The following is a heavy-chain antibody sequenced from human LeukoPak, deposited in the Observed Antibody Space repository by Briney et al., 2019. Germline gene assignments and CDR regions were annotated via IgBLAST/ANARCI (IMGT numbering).Heavy chain of an antibody. D-gene: IGHD6-6*01. Sequence: ASVKVSCKASGYTFTSYDINWVRQATGQGLEWMGCMYPNSGNTGYAQKFQGRVTMTRNTSKSTTYMELSSLRSEDTAVYYCAREYSSSGLYYYYMDVWGKGTTVTVSS. V-gene: IGHV1-8*01. J-gene: IGHJ6*03. CDR2: MYPNSGNT. CDR1: GYTFTSYD. CDR3: AREYSSSGLYYYYMDV.